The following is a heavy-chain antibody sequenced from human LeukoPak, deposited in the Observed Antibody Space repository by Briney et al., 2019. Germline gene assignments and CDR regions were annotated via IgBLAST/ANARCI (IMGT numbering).Heavy chain of an antibody. V-gene: IGHV4-39*01. CDR2: IYYSGST. CDR3: ARHEDDYDSSGYYFPFDY. Sequence: PSETLSLTCTVSGGSISSSSYYWGWIRQPPGKGLEWIGSIYYSGSTYYNPSLKSRVTISVDTSKNQFSLKLSSVTAADTAVYYCARHEDDYDSSGYYFPFDYWGQGTLATVSS. D-gene: IGHD3-22*01. J-gene: IGHJ4*02. CDR1: GGSISSSSYY.